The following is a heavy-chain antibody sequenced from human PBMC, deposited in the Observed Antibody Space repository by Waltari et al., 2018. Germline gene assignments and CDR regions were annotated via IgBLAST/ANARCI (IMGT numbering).Heavy chain of an antibody. D-gene: IGHD2-2*01. J-gene: IGHJ5*02. CDR1: GYTFTDHY. CDR3: ARGPLYCSSASCYSNGFDP. V-gene: IGHV1-2*02. Sequence: QVHLVQSGTEVKKPGASVKVYCTASGYTFTDHYMHWVRQAPGQGLEWMGWIQPSSTGKNYAQNFQGRVTRTWETSISTAYMELIRLTSYDTALYYCARGPLYCSSASCYSNGFDPWGQGALVIVSS. CDR2: IQPSSTGK.